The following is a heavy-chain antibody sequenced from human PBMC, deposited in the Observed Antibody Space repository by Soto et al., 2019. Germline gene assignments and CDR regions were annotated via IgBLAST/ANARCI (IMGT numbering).Heavy chain of an antibody. J-gene: IGHJ4*02. Sequence: EVQLLESGGGLVQPGGSRRLSCAASGFTFSSYVMSWVRQAPGKGLEWVSSISGSATSTYYADSVKGRFTISRDNSRNTLYLQMNNLGAEDTAIYDCAGWYYFDYFDYWGQGTLVTVSS. V-gene: IGHV3-23*01. CDR1: GFTFSSYV. CDR3: AGWYYFDYFDY. D-gene: IGHD6-19*01. CDR2: ISGSATST.